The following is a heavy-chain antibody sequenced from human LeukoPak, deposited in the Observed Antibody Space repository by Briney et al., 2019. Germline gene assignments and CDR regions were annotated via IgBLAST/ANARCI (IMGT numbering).Heavy chain of an antibody. CDR2: ISTYNGDT. D-gene: IGHD4-17*01. J-gene: IGHJ5*02. CDR1: GYTFTNYD. V-gene: IGHV1-18*01. CDR3: ARGRDYGDP. Sequence: ASVNVSCKASGYTFTNYDINWVRQAPGQGLEWMGWISTYNGDTNYAQNLQGRVTMTTDTSTSTAYMELRSLRSDDTAVYFCARGRDYGDPWGQGTLVTVSS.